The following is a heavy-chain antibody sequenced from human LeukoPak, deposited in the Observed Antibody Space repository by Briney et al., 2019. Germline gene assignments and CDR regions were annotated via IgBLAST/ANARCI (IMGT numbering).Heavy chain of an antibody. J-gene: IGHJ4*02. CDR1: GGSFSGYY. D-gene: IGHD6-19*01. CDR3: ARPFRGWYYFDY. V-gene: IGHV4-34*01. Sequence: SETLSLTCAVYGGSFSGYYWSWIRQPPGKGLEWIGEINHSGSTNYNPSLESRVTISVDTSKNQFSLKLSSVTAADTAVYYCARPFRGWYYFDYWGQGTLVTVSS. CDR2: INHSGST.